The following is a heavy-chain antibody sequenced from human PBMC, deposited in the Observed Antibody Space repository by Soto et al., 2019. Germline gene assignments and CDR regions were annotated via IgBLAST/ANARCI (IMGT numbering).Heavy chain of an antibody. CDR3: ARHTSSSGWQD. CDR1: GGSISSYY. J-gene: IGHJ4*02. V-gene: IGHV4-59*08. CDR2: IYYSGST. D-gene: IGHD6-19*01. Sequence: SETLSLTCTVSGGSISSYYWSWIRQPPGEGLEWIGYIYYSGSTNYSPSFQGHVTISADKSISTAYLQWSSLKASDTAMYYCARHTSSSGWQDWGQGTLVTVSS.